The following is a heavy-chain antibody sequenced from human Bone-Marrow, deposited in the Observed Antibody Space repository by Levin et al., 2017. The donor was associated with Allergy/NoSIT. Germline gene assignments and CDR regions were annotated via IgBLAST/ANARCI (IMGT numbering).Heavy chain of an antibody. Sequence: LSLTCAASGFTFRTSSMNWVRQTPGKGLEWLSYISSSSSTIYYADSVKGRFTISRDNDKNSLYLQMNSLRDDDTAVYYCARDLSGVSTGCYDAGYFQHWGQGTLVTVSS. J-gene: IGHJ1*01. V-gene: IGHV3-48*02. CDR2: ISSSSSTI. CDR3: ARDLSGVSTGCYDAGYFQH. CDR1: GFTFRTSS. D-gene: IGHD2-2*01.